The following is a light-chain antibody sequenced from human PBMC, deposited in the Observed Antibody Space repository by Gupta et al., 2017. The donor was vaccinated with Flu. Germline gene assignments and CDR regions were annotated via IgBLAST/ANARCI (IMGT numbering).Light chain of an antibody. Sequence: DIVMTQSPLSLPVTPGESASISCSSSQSLLHSNGHNYLDWYLRKPGQSPQLLIYLGSNRASGAPDRLSASGSGAELTVKSSRVEAEGVGVDDCMQARQAPWTFGQGTKVEIK. J-gene: IGKJ1*01. V-gene: IGKV2-28*01. CDR2: LGS. CDR1: QSLLHSNGHNY. CDR3: MQARQAPWT.